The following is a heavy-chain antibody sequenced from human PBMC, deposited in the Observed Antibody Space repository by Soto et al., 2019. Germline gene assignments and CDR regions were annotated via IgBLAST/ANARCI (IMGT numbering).Heavy chain of an antibody. J-gene: IGHJ4*02. D-gene: IGHD5-12*01. CDR2: VWYDGTNK. CDR1: GFTFSDYG. CDR3: ARGPIVANLDY. Sequence: HPGGSLRLSCAASGFTFSDYGMHWVRQAPGKGLEYVAVVWYDGTNKYYADSVKGRFIISRDNSKNTLYLQMNSLRAEDTAIYYCARGPIVANLDYWGQGTQVTVSS. V-gene: IGHV3-33*01.